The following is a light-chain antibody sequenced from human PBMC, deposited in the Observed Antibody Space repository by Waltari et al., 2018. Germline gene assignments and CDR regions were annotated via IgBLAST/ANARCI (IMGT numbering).Light chain of an antibody. CDR2: WAS. CDR3: QQYYTTPWT. CDR1: RSVLYRSNNKNH. J-gene: IGKJ1*01. V-gene: IGKV4-1*01. Sequence: DIVMTQSPESLAVSLGERATINCKSSRSVLYRSNNKNHLAWYQQKSGQSPKLLIYWASTRESGVPDRFSGSGSGTDFTLTISSLQAEDVAVYYCQQYYTTPWTFGQGTKVEIK.